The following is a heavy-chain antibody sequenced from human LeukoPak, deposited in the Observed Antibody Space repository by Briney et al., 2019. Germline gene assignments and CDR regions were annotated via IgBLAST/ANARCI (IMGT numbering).Heavy chain of an antibody. Sequence: PSETLSLTCTVSGGSVSSGSYYWSWIRQPPGKGLEWIGYIYYSGSTNYNPSLKSRVTISVGTSKNQFSLKLSSVTAADTAVYYCARGPYSSGWYFDYWGQGTLVTVSS. J-gene: IGHJ4*02. V-gene: IGHV4-61*01. CDR3: ARGPYSSGWYFDY. D-gene: IGHD6-19*01. CDR2: IYYSGST. CDR1: GGSVSSGSYY.